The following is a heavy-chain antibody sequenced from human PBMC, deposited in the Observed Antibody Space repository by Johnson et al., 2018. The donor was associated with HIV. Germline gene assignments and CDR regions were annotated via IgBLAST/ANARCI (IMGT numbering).Heavy chain of an antibody. CDR3: TTKPYSSSWYGAFDI. CDR1: GFTFDNYA. J-gene: IGHJ3*02. V-gene: IGHV3-NL1*01. D-gene: IGHD6-13*01. Sequence: QVHLVESGGGVVRPGGSLRLSCAASGFTFDNYAMHWVRQAPGKGLEWVAVIYSGGSTYYADSVKGRFTISRDNSKNTLYLQMNSLRAEDTAVYYCTTKPYSSSWYGAFDIWGLGTMVTVSS. CDR2: IYSGGST.